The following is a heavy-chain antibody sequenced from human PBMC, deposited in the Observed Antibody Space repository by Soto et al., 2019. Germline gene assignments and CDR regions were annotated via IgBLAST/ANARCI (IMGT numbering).Heavy chain of an antibody. CDR1: GYTFTSYD. D-gene: IGHD6-19*01. J-gene: IGHJ6*02. Sequence: ASVKVSCKASGYTFTSYDINWVRQATGQGLEWMGWMNPNSGNTGYAQKFQGRVTMTRNTSISTAYMELSSLRSEDTAVYYCARDLGSGLYYYYYGMDVWGQGTTVTVSS. V-gene: IGHV1-8*01. CDR3: ARDLGSGLYYYYYGMDV. CDR2: MNPNSGNT.